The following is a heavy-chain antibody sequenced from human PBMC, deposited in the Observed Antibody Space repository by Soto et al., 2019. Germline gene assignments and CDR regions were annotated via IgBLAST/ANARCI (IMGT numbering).Heavy chain of an antibody. CDR2: INPNSGGT. CDR3: ARDWIAAAGSDSAGAFDI. J-gene: IGHJ3*02. D-gene: IGHD6-13*01. V-gene: IGHV1-2*04. Sequence: AASVKVSCKASGYTFTGYYMHWVRQAPGQGLEWMGWINPNSGGTNYAQKFQGWVTMTRDTSISTAYMELSRLRSDDTAVYYCARDWIAAAGSDSAGAFDIWGQGTMVTVSS. CDR1: GYTFTGYY.